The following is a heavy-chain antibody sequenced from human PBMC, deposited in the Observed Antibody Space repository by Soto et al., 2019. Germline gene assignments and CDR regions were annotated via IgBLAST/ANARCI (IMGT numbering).Heavy chain of an antibody. D-gene: IGHD5-18*01. CDR2: IDPSDSYT. CDR3: ARTSMQSRGYSYGHGGMDV. Sequence: GESLKISCQGSGYSFTSYWISWVRQMPGKGLEWMGRIDPSDSYTNYSPSFQGHVTISADKSISTAYLQWSSLKASDTAMYYCARTSMQSRGYSYGHGGMDVWGQRTTVTVSS. J-gene: IGHJ6*02. CDR1: GYSFTSYW. V-gene: IGHV5-10-1*01.